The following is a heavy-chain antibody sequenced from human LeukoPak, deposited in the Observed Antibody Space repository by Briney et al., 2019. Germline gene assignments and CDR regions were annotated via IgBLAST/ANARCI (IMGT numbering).Heavy chain of an antibody. V-gene: IGHV3-23*01. Sequence: PGGSLRLSCAASGFTFSSYAMSWVRLAPGRGLEWVSAISGSGGSTYYADSVEGRFTISRDNSKNTLYLQMNSLRAEDTAVYYCAKGDYGGNSGYYWGQGTLVTVSS. D-gene: IGHD4-23*01. CDR2: ISGSGGST. J-gene: IGHJ4*02. CDR1: GFTFSSYA. CDR3: AKGDYGGNSGYY.